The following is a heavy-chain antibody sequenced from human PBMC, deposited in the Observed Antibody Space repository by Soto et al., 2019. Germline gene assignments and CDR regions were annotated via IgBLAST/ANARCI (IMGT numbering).Heavy chain of an antibody. Sequence: SVKVSCKASGGTFSSYTISWVRQAPGQGLEWMGRIIPILGIANYAQKFQGRVTITADKSTSTAYMELSSLRSEDTAVYYCAKDYYDSSGYYFSAFVIWGQGTMVTISS. J-gene: IGHJ3*02. CDR2: IIPILGIA. D-gene: IGHD3-22*01. CDR1: GGTFSSYT. V-gene: IGHV1-69*04. CDR3: AKDYYDSSGYYFSAFVI.